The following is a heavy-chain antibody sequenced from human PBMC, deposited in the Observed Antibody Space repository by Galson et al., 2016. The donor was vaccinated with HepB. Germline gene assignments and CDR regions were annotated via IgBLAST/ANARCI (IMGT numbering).Heavy chain of an antibody. V-gene: IGHV3-49*04. CDR3: ARWQSGSPVN. D-gene: IGHD1-26*01. CDR2: IRSKAYGGTT. Sequence: SLRLSCATSGFTFGDYAMTWVRQAPGKGLEWVGFIRSKAYGGTTEYAASVEGRFTISRDDSKKSLYLQMNSLKIEDTAVYYCARWQSGSPVNWGQGTLVTVSS. J-gene: IGHJ4*02. CDR1: GFTFGDYA.